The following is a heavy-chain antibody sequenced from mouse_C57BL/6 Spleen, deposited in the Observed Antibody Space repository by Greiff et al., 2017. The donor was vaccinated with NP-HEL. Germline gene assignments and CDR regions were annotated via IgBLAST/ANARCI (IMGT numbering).Heavy chain of an antibody. Sequence: VQLQQSGPGLVQPSQSLSITCTVSGFSLTSYGVHWVRQSPGKGLEWLGVIWRGGSTDYTAAFMSRLSITKDNSKSQVFFKMNSLQADDTAIYYCAKIYDYEAYYAMDYWGQGTSVTVSS. CDR3: AKIYDYEAYYAMDY. D-gene: IGHD2-4*01. CDR1: GFSLTSYG. J-gene: IGHJ4*01. V-gene: IGHV2-5*01. CDR2: IWRGGST.